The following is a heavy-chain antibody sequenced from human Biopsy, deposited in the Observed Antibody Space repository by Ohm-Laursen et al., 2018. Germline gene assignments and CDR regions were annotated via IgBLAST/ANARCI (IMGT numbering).Heavy chain of an antibody. CDR2: ISNSGNT. V-gene: IGHV4-59*08. D-gene: IGHD2-15*01. CDR1: GDSINSSY. J-gene: IGHJ4*02. CDR3: ARRGSGGRSFDY. Sequence: SDTLSLTWPVSGDSINSSYWSWIRQPPGKGLEWIGFISNSGNTNYNPSLKSRVTISVDTSKNQISLKLDSVTVADTAVFYCARRGSGGRSFDYWGQGSLVTVSS.